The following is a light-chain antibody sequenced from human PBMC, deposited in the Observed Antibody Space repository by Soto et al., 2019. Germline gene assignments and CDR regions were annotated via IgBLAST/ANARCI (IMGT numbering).Light chain of an antibody. CDR2: GAS. Sequence: EIVMTQSPATLSVSPGERATLSCRASQSVSSNLAWYQQKPGQAPRLLIYGASTRATGIPARFSGSGSGTEFTLTISSLQSEDFAVYYCQQYNNWPLHTFGGGTKVDIK. CDR3: QQYNNWPLHT. CDR1: QSVSSN. V-gene: IGKV3-15*01. J-gene: IGKJ4*01.